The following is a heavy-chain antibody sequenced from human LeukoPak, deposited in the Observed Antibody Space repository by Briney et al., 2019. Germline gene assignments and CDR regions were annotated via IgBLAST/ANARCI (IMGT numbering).Heavy chain of an antibody. Sequence: PGGSLRLSCAASGFTFSSYGMHWVRQAPGKGLEWLAIISHDGSNKYHADSVKGRFTISRDSSKNTLFLQMNSLRAEDTAVYFCAKLWMPETGTGPVDYWGQGTLVTVSS. CDR2: ISHDGSNK. V-gene: IGHV3-30*18. CDR3: AKLWMPETGTGPVDY. CDR1: GFTFSSYG. J-gene: IGHJ4*02. D-gene: IGHD1/OR15-1a*01.